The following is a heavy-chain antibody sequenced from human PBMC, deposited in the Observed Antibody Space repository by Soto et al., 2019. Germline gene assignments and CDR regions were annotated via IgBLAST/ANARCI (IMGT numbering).Heavy chain of an antibody. D-gene: IGHD2-21*01. CDR2: IKQDGSER. CDR1: GVTFGNYW. Sequence: XGSLRLSCAASGVTFGNYWMSWVRQAPGKGPEWVANIKQDGSERNYVDSVKGRFTISRDNAENSLYLQMNSLRVEDTGVYYCASARHIGPWGQGTLVTVSS. V-gene: IGHV3-7*01. CDR3: ASARHIGP. J-gene: IGHJ5*02.